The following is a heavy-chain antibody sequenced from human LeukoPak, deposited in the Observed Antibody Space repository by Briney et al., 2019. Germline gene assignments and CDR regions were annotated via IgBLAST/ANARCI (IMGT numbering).Heavy chain of an antibody. J-gene: IGHJ3*01. V-gene: IGHV3-23*01. D-gene: IGHD3-3*01. CDR2: ISGSGGST. CDR1: GFTFSSYA. Sequence: GGSLRLSCAASGFTFSSYAMSWVRQAPGKGLEWVSAISGSGGSTYYADSVKGRFTISRDNSKNTLYLQMNSLRAEDTAVYYCARDGSFWSGFHAFDLWGQGTVVTVSS. CDR3: ARDGSFWSGFHAFDL.